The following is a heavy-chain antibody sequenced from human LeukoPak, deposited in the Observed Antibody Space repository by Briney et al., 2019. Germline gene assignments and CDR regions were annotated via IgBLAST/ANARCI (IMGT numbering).Heavy chain of an antibody. J-gene: IGHJ4*02. Sequence: SETLSLTCAVYGGSFSGYYWSWIRQPPGKGLEWIGEINHSGSTNYNPSLKSRVTISVDTSKNQFSLKLSSVTAADTAVYYCARRVYYFDYWGQGTLVTVSS. CDR3: ARRVYYFDY. V-gene: IGHV4-34*01. CDR2: INHSGST. CDR1: GGSFSGYY.